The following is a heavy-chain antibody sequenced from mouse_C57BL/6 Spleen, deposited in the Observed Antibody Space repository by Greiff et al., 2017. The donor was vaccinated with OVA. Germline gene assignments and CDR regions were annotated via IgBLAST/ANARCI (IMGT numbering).Heavy chain of an antibody. Sequence: EVMLVESGGDLVKPGGSLKLSCAASGFTFSSYGMSWVRQTPDKRLEWVATISSGGSYTYYPDSVKGRFTISRDNAKNTLYLQMSSLKSEDTAMYYCARHEGMVTTAPFAYWGQGTLVTVSA. CDR2: ISSGGSYT. J-gene: IGHJ3*01. CDR1: GFTFSSYG. D-gene: IGHD2-2*01. V-gene: IGHV5-6*02. CDR3: ARHEGMVTTAPFAY.